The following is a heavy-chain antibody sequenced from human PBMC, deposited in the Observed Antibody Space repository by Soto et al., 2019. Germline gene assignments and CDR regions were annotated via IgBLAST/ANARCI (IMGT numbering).Heavy chain of an antibody. CDR1: GYTFTSYG. J-gene: IGHJ3*02. Sequence: ASVKVSCKASGYTFTSYGISWVRQAPGQGLEWMGWISAYNGNTNYAQKLQGRVTMTTDTSTSTAYMELRSLRSDDTAVYYCAREAGSKDYLSPESAGAFDIWGQGTMVTVSS. CDR2: ISAYNGNT. CDR3: AREAGSKDYLSPESAGAFDI. V-gene: IGHV1-18*04. D-gene: IGHD3-10*01.